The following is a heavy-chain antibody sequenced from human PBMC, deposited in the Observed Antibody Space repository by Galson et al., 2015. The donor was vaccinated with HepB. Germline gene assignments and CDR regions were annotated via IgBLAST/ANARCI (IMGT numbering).Heavy chain of an antibody. J-gene: IGHJ4*02. V-gene: IGHV1-69*13. CDR1: GGTFSSYA. D-gene: IGHD3-22*01. CDR2: IIPIFGTA. Sequence: SVKVSCKASGGTFSSYAISWVRQAPGQGLEWMGGIIPIFGTANYAQKFQGRVTITAGESTSTAYMELSSLRSEDTAAYYCARGSYYYDSSGYSPFDYWGQGTLVTVSS. CDR3: ARGSYYYDSSGYSPFDY.